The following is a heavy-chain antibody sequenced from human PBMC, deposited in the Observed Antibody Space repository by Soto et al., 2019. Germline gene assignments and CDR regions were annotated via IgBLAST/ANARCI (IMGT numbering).Heavy chain of an antibody. CDR2: IYYSGST. D-gene: IGHD4-17*01. CDR3: ARHSPYGDYDLDY. Sequence: PSETLSLTCTVSGGSFDITSSYWAWVRQPPGKGLEWIAYIYYSGSTYYNPSLKSRITISVDTSTNQLSLRLSSVTAADTAVYYCARHSPYGDYDLDYWGQGTLVTVSS. J-gene: IGHJ4*02. V-gene: IGHV4-39*01. CDR1: GGSFDITSSY.